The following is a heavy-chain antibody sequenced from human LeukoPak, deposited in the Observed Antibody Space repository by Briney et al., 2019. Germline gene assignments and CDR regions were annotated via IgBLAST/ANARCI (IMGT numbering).Heavy chain of an antibody. CDR3: ATSRSNYYDSSGYYFDY. CDR2: ISAYNGNT. J-gene: IGHJ4*02. Sequence: GASVKVSCKASGYTFTSYGISWVRQAPGQGLEWMGRISAYNGNTNYAQKLQGRVTMTTDTSTSTAYMELRSLRSDDTAVYYCATSRSNYYDSSGYYFDYWGQGTLVTVSS. V-gene: IGHV1-18*01. D-gene: IGHD3-22*01. CDR1: GYTFTSYG.